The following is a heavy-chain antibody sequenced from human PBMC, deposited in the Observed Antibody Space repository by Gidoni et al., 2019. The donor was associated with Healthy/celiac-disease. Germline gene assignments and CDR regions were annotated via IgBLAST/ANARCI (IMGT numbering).Heavy chain of an antibody. Sequence: VRQAPGKGLEWVANIKQDGSEKYYVDSVKGRFTISRDNAKNSLYLQMNSLRAEDTAVYYCARDSRRTIFGVVISNGFDYWGQGTLVTVSS. CDR2: IKQDGSEK. D-gene: IGHD3-3*01. J-gene: IGHJ4*02. V-gene: IGHV3-7*03. CDR3: ARDSRRTIFGVVISNGFDY.